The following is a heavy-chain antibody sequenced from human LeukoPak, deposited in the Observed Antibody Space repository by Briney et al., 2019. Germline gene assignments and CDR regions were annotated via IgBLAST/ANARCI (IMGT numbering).Heavy chain of an antibody. Sequence: PGESLKTSCKGSGFSFTTYWVGWVRQMPGKGLECMGIIYPGDSDTRYSPSFQGQVAFSADKSISTAYLQLSSLKASDAAIYYCATTYYYASGIYFDYWGQGTLVTVSS. CDR1: GFSFTTYW. J-gene: IGHJ4*02. CDR2: IYPGDSDT. V-gene: IGHV5-51*01. D-gene: IGHD3-10*01. CDR3: ATTYYYASGIYFDY.